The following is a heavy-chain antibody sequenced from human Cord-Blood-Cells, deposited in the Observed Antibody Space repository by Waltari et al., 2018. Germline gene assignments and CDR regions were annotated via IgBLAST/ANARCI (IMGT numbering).Heavy chain of an antibody. CDR3: ARYTSGGYSCSYYFDY. CDR1: GDSVSSNSAA. J-gene: IGHJ4*01. V-gene: IGHV6-1*01. Sequence: QVQLQQSGPGLVKPSQTLSLTCAISGDSVSSNSAAWNWIRQSPSRGLECLGRTYYMSKLFNDYSVSVQIRITINPDTAKNQFYLQLNLVYPEDMDVYYCARYTSGGYSCSYYFDYWC. CDR2: TYYMSKLFN. D-gene: IGHD6-6*01.